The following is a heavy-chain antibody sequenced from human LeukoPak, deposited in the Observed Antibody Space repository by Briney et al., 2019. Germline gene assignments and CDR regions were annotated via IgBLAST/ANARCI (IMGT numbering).Heavy chain of an antibody. D-gene: IGHD6-13*01. CDR1: GGTFSSYA. V-gene: IGHV1-69*13. CDR2: IIPIFGTA. J-gene: IGHJ4*02. Sequence: SVKVSCTASGGTFSSYAISWVRQAPGQGLEWMGGIIPIFGTANYAQKFQGRVTITADESTSTAYMELSSLRSEDTAVYYCARESIAAAGIVYFDYWGQGTLVTVSS. CDR3: ARESIAAAGIVYFDY.